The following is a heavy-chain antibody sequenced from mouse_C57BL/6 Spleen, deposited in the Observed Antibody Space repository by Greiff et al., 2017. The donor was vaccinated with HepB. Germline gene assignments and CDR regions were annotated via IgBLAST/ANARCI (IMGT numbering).Heavy chain of an antibody. CDR1: GYTFTSYW. V-gene: IGHV1-50*01. CDR2: IDPSDSYT. D-gene: IGHD4-1*02. J-gene: IGHJ2*01. CDR3: ARGPTGHYFDY. Sequence: QVQLQQPGAELVKPGASVKLSCKASGYTFTSYWMQWVKQRPGQGLEWIGEIDPSDSYTNYNQKFKGKATLTVDTSSSTAYMQLSSLTSEDSAVYYCARGPTGHYFDYWGQGTTLTVSS.